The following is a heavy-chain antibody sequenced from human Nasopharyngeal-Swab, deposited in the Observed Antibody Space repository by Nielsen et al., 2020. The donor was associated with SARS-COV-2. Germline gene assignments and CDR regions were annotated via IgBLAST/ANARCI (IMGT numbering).Heavy chain of an antibody. Sequence: GESLKISCAAPGFTFSRFGMGWVRQAPGKGLEWVSAISASGVTTYYADSVKGRFTISRDNSKSTLYLQMNSLRAEDTAAYYCAKDLNSNFLNYMDVWGKGTTVSVSS. D-gene: IGHD4-11*01. CDR3: AKDLNSNFLNYMDV. CDR2: ISASGVTT. J-gene: IGHJ6*03. CDR1: GFTFSRFG. V-gene: IGHV3-23*01.